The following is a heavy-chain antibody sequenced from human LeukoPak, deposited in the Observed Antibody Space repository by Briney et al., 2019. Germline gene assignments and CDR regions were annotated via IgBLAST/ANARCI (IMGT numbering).Heavy chain of an antibody. CDR2: INTSGGST. D-gene: IGHD6-13*01. Sequence: GASVKLSCKASGYTFTSYYMHWVRQAPGQGLEWMGIINTSGGSTSYAQKFQGRVTMTRDTSTSTVYMELSSLRSEDTAVYYCARNIAAADIYYYYGMDVWGQGTTVTVSS. CDR3: ARNIAAADIYYYYGMDV. V-gene: IGHV1-46*01. J-gene: IGHJ6*02. CDR1: GYTFTSYY.